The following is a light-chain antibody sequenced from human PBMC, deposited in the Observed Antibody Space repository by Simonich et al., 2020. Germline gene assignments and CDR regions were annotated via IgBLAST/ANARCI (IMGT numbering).Light chain of an antibody. CDR1: SGSIASNY. CDR3: QSYDSSNHVV. CDR2: EDN. V-gene: IGLV6-57*03. Sequence: NFMLTQPHSVSESPGKTVTISCTRSSGSIASNYVQWYQQRPGSAPTTVIFEDNQIPSGVPARFSGSIDSSSNAASLTISGLKTEDEADYDCQSYDSSNHVVFGGGTKLTVL. J-gene: IGLJ2*01.